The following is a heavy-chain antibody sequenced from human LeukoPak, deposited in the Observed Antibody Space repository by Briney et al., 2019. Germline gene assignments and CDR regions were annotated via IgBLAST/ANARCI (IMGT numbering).Heavy chain of an antibody. CDR3: ARKPLYCSSTSCWFDP. Sequence: SETLSLTCTVSGGPISSSSYYWGWIRQPPGKGLEWIGSMYYSGSTYYNPSLKSRVTISVDTSKNQFSLKLSSVTAADTAVYYCARKPLYCSSTSCWFDPWGQGTLVTVSS. J-gene: IGHJ5*02. D-gene: IGHD2-2*01. CDR2: MYYSGST. CDR1: GGPISSSSYY. V-gene: IGHV4-39*01.